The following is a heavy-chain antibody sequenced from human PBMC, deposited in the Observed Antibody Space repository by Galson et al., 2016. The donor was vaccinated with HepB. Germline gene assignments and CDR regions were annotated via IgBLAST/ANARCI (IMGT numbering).Heavy chain of an antibody. CDR1: GYSFTSHW. D-gene: IGHD6-13*01. Sequence: QSGAEVKKPGESLKISCKGSGYSFTSHWIAWVRQMPGKGLEWMGIIYPGDSDPRYSPSFQGQVTFSADKSINTAYLQWSSLKASDSAMYYCARLRQLVPSYWYFDLWGRGTLVTVSS. V-gene: IGHV5-51*01. J-gene: IGHJ2*01. CDR2: IYPGDSDP. CDR3: ARLRQLVPSYWYFDL.